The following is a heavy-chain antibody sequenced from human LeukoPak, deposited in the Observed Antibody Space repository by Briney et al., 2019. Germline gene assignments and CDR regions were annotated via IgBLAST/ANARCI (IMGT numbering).Heavy chain of an antibody. J-gene: IGHJ5*02. D-gene: IGHD3-3*01. CDR2: IYTSGST. CDR1: GGSISSYY. V-gene: IGHV4-4*09. Sequence: SETLSLTCTVSGGSISSYYWSWIRQPPGKGLEWIGYIYTSGSTNYNPSLKSRVTISEDTSKNQFSLKLSSVTAADTAVYYCARQSDFWSGYFSVDPWGQGTLVTVSS. CDR3: ARQSDFWSGYFSVDP.